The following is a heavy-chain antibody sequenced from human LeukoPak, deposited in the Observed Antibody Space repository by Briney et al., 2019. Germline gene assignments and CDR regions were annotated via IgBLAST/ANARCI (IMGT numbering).Heavy chain of an antibody. J-gene: IGHJ6*03. CDR2: INHSGST. V-gene: IGHV4-34*01. Sequence: PSETLSLTCAVYGGSFSGYYWSWIRQPPGKGLEWIGEINHSGSTNYNPSLKSRVTISVDTSKNQFSLKLSSVTAADTAVYYCASILGYSGHYYYMDVWGKGTTVTVSS. CDR3: ASILGYSGHYYYMDV. D-gene: IGHD6-13*01. CDR1: GGSFSGYY.